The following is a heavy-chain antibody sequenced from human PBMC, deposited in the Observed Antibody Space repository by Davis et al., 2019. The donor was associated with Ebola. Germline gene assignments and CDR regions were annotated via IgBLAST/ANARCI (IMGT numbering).Heavy chain of an antibody. Sequence: GGSLRLSCAASGFTFSSYAMHWVRQAPGKGLEWVAVISYDGSNKYYADSVKGRFTISRDNSKNTLYLQMNSLRAEDTAVYYCARATSGGDIVVVVAATPFDYWGQGTLVTVSS. D-gene: IGHD2-15*01. CDR2: ISYDGSNK. J-gene: IGHJ4*02. CDR1: GFTFSSYA. V-gene: IGHV3-30*04. CDR3: ARATSGGDIVVVVAATPFDY.